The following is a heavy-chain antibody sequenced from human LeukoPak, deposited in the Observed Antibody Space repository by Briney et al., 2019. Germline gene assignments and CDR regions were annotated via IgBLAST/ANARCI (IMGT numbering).Heavy chain of an antibody. J-gene: IGHJ6*03. CDR2: FYHSGTT. D-gene: IGHD3-22*01. CDR1: GYSISSGHY. Sequence: PSGTLSLTCTVSGYSISSGHYWGWIRQPPGKGLEWIGSFYHSGTTYYNPSLKSRVTISVDTSKNQFSLKLSSVTAADTAVYYCARALDYYDSSGYYSYYYYMDVWGKGTTVTVSS. V-gene: IGHV4-38-2*02. CDR3: ARALDYYDSSGYYSYYYYMDV.